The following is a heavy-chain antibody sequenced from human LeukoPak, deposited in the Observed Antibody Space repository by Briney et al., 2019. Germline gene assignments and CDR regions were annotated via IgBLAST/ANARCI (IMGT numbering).Heavy chain of an antibody. D-gene: IGHD5-12*01. Sequence: GGSLRLSCALSGRPFSSSIMHWVRQAPGKGLEWVAGMSFDGSQYYIESVKGRFTISRDNSGNTVYLHMTSLGPEDTAIYFCAREGHTSGFCGAFDLWGQGTTVTISS. V-gene: IGHV3-30*03. J-gene: IGHJ3*01. CDR2: MSFDGSQ. CDR1: GRPFSSSI. CDR3: AREGHTSGFCGAFDL.